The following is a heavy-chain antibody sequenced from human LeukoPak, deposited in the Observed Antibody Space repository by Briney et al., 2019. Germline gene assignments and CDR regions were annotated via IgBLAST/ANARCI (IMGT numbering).Heavy chain of an antibody. Sequence: ASVKVSCKASGYTFTGYYMHWVRQAPGQGLEGMGWINPNSGGTNYAQKFQGRVTMTRDTSISTAYMELSRLRSDDTAVYYCARGRLWFGELLDWFDPWGQGTLVTVSS. CDR2: INPNSGGT. J-gene: IGHJ5*02. D-gene: IGHD3-10*01. CDR3: ARGRLWFGELLDWFDP. V-gene: IGHV1-2*02. CDR1: GYTFTGYY.